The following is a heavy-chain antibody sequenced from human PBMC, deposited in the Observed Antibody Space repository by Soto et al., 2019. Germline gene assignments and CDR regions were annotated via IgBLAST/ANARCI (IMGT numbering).Heavy chain of an antibody. D-gene: IGHD6-19*01. CDR2: TYYRSKWYN. J-gene: IGHJ5*02. Sequence: SQTLSLTCAISGDSVSSNSAAWNWIRQSPSRGLEWLGRTYYRSKWYNDYAVSVKSRITINPDTSKNQFSLQLNAVTPEDTAVYYCARDLESRIAEAGANGFDPWGQGTLVTVSS. CDR3: ARDLESRIAEAGANGFDP. V-gene: IGHV6-1*01. CDR1: GDSVSSNSAA.